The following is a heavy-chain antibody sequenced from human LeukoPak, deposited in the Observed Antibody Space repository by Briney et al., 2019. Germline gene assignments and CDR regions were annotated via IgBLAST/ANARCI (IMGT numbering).Heavy chain of an antibody. V-gene: IGHV4-39*02. J-gene: IGHJ3*02. Sequence: SETLSLSCTVSGGSISSSPYYWAWIRQPPGKGLEWIGNMYYNEKTYYNPSLKSRVTISIDTSKNQFSLKLSSVTAADTAVYYCARDRNYDFWSGYYQEAFDIWGQGTMVTVSS. CDR2: MYYNEKT. CDR3: ARDRNYDFWSGYYQEAFDI. CDR1: GGSISSSPYY. D-gene: IGHD3-3*01.